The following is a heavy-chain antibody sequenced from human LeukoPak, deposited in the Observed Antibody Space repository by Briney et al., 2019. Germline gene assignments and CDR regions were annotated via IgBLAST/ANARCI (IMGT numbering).Heavy chain of an antibody. V-gene: IGHV4-59*02. CDR1: GASVCSSH. CDR2: LSYTGKA. D-gene: IGHD2/OR15-2a*01. J-gene: IGHJ4*02. CDR3: SEGYFEPFDH. Sequence: PSETLSLTCVVSGASVCSSHWTWIRQLPGKGLEWIACLSYTGKADYNPSLTGRATISFGTSGNQVSLTLRSVTAADTAVYYCSEGYFEPFDHWGQGTLVTVAS.